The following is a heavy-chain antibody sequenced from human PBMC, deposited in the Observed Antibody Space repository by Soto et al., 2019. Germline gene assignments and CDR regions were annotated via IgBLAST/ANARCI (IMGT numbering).Heavy chain of an antibody. J-gene: IGHJ4*02. V-gene: IGHV3-23*01. CDR3: AKGGLYTSSWYEGY. D-gene: IGHD6-13*01. CDR1: GFTFSSYA. CDR2: ISGSGDST. Sequence: QPGGSLRLSCAASGFTFSSYAMSWVRQAPGKGLEWVSSISGSGDSTYNADSVKGRFTISRDNSKNTLYLQLNSLTADDTAVYYCAKGGLYTSSWYEGYWGQGTLVTVSS.